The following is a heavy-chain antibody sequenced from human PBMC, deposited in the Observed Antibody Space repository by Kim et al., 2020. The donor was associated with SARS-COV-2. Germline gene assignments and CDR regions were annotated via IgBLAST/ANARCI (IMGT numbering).Heavy chain of an antibody. CDR2: IIPIFGTA. CDR3: ARDGGFLTGYFY. CDR1: GGTFSSYA. J-gene: IGHJ4*02. D-gene: IGHD3-9*01. V-gene: IGHV1-69*13. Sequence: SVKVSCKASGGTFSSYAISWVRQAPGQGLEWMGGIIPIFGTANYAQKFQGRVTITADESTSTAYMELSSLRSEDTAVYYCARDGGFLTGYFYWGQGTLVTVSS.